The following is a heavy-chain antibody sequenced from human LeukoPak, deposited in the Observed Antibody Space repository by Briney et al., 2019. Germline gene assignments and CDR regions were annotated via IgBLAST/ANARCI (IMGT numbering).Heavy chain of an antibody. CDR1: GFTFSSYA. J-gene: IGHJ6*02. D-gene: IGHD3-22*01. V-gene: IGHV3-30-3*01. Sequence: GGSLRLSCAASGFTFSSYAMHWVRQAPGKGQEWVAVISYDGSNKYYADSVKGRFTISRDNSKNTLYLQMNSLRAEDTAVYYCARERRHYDSSGYYYYYYGMDVWGQGTPVTVSS. CDR3: ARERRHYDSSGYYYYYYGMDV. CDR2: ISYDGSNK.